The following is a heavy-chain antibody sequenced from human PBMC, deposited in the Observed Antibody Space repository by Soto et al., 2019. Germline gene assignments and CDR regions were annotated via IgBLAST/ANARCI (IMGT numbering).Heavy chain of an antibody. J-gene: IGHJ1*01. Sequence: GESLKISCAASGFTVSSNYMSWVRQAPGKGLEWVSVIYSGGSTYYADSVKGRFTISRDNSKNTLYLQMNSLRAEDTAVYYCARDYSSTVTTFQHWGQGTLVTVSS. CDR2: IYSGGST. V-gene: IGHV3-66*01. D-gene: IGHD4-17*01. CDR1: GFTVSSNY. CDR3: ARDYSSTVTTFQH.